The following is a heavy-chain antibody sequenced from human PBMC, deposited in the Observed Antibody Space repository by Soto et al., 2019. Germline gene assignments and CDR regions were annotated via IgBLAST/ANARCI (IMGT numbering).Heavy chain of an antibody. Sequence: EVQLVESGGGLVQPGGSLRLSCAASGFTFSSYWMHWVRQAPGKGLVWVSRINSDGSSTSYADSVKGRFTISRDNAKNTLYLQMNSLRAEDTALYYCARDLTAARSPYYYYYYYMDVWGKGTTVTVSS. CDR2: INSDGSST. CDR3: ARDLTAARSPYYYYYYYMDV. V-gene: IGHV3-74*01. J-gene: IGHJ6*03. CDR1: GFTFSSYW. D-gene: IGHD6-6*01.